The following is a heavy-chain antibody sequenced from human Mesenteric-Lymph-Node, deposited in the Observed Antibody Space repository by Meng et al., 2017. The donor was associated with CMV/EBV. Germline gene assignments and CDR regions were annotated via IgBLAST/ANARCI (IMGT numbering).Heavy chain of an antibody. CDR2: INHSGST. CDR1: GGSFSGYY. D-gene: IGHD4-23*01. CDR3: ARHQRWLKSEGGFNY. V-gene: IGHV4-34*01. J-gene: IGHJ4*02. Sequence: QGPLQQWGAGLLKASESLSLTCAVYGGSFSGYYWSWIRQPPGKGLEWIGEINHSGSTNYNPSLKSRVTISVDTSKNQFSLKLSSVTAADTAVYYCARHQRWLKSEGGFNYWGQGTLVTVSS.